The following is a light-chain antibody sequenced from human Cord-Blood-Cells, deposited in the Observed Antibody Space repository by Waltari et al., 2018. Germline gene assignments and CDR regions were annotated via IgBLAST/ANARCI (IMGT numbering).Light chain of an antibody. CDR3: CSYAGSSTYV. J-gene: IGLJ1*01. CDR2: EVS. V-gene: IGLV2-23*02. Sequence: QSALTQPASVSGSPGQSITISCTGTSSDLGSYNLVPWYQQHPGKDPKLMIYEVSTRPSGVSNRFSGSKSGNTASLTISGLQAEDEADYYCCSYAGSSTYVFGTGTKVTVL. CDR1: SSDLGSYNL.